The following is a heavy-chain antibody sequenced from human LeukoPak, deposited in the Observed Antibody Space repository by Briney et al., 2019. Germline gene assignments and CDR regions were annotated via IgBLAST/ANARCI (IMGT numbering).Heavy chain of an antibody. V-gene: IGHV6-1*01. Sequence: PSQTLSLTCAISGDSVSSNSAAWNWIRQSPSRGLQWLGRTYYGSKWYNDYAVSVKSRITINPDTSKNQFSLQLNSVTPEDTAVYYCARDLGVRGVLKHHYYYYMDVWGKGTTVTISS. J-gene: IGHJ6*03. CDR3: ARDLGVRGVLKHHYYYYMDV. CDR1: GDSVSSNSAA. CDR2: TYYGSKWYN. D-gene: IGHD3-10*01.